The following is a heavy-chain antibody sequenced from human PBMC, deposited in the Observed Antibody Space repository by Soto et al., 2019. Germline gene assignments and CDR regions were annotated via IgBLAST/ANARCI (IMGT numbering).Heavy chain of an antibody. J-gene: IGHJ6*02. CDR2: ISYDGSNK. Sequence: GGSLRLSCAASGFTFSSYAMHWVRQAPGKGLEWVAVISYDGSNKYYADSVKGRFTISRDNSKNTLYLQMNSLRAEDTAVYYCARARLSYYYYGMDVWGQGTTVTVSS. D-gene: IGHD3-16*02. CDR3: ARARLSYYYYGMDV. CDR1: GFTFSSYA. V-gene: IGHV3-30-3*01.